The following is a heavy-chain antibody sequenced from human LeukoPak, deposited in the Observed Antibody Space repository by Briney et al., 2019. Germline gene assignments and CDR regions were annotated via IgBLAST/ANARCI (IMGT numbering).Heavy chain of an antibody. CDR3: ARGRSPNTAMVILEF. D-gene: IGHD5-18*01. CDR2: IIPILGIA. V-gene: IGHV1-69*04. Sequence: SVKVSCKASGGTFSSYAISWVRQAPGQGLEWMGRIIPILGIANYAQKFQGRVTITADKSTSTAYMELSSLRSEDTAVYYCARGRSPNTAMVILEFWGQGTLVTVSS. CDR1: GGTFSSYA. J-gene: IGHJ4*02.